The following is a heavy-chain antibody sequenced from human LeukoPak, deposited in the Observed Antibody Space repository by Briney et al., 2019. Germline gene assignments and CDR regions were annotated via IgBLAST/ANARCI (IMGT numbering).Heavy chain of an antibody. J-gene: IGHJ4*02. CDR3: AKASRSYGSGSYISPFDY. CDR1: GFTFSSYG. CDR2: IRYDGSNK. D-gene: IGHD3-10*01. V-gene: IGHV3-30*02. Sequence: GGSLRLSCAASGFTFSSYGMHWVRQAPGKGLEWVAFIRYDGSNKYYADSVKGRFTISRDNSKNTLYLQMNSLRAEDTAVYYCAKASRSYGSGSYISPFDYWGQGTLATVSS.